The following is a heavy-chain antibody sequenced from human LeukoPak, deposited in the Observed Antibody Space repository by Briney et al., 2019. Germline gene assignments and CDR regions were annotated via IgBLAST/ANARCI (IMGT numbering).Heavy chain of an antibody. Sequence: GASVKVSCKASGYTFTSYAMHWVRQAPGQRLEWMRWINAGNRNTKYSQKFQGRVTITRDTSASTAYMELSSLRSEDTAVYYCARRPLPGSSSPIDYWGQGTLVTVSS. CDR2: INAGNRNT. J-gene: IGHJ4*02. CDR1: GYTFTSYA. CDR3: ARRPLPGSSSPIDY. D-gene: IGHD6-13*01. V-gene: IGHV1-3*01.